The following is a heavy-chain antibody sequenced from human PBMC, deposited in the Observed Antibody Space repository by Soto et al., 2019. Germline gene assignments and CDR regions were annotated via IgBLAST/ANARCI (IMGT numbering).Heavy chain of an antibody. D-gene: IGHD3-10*01. CDR3: AKGLRRLLRTQYYYGLDV. Sequence: EVQLLESGGGLVQPGGSLRLSCAASGFTFSPYAMSWVRQAPGKGLEWVSSISGSGGSTNYADSVKGRFIVSRDNSKRTLSLQMNSLREEDTAIYYCAKGLRRLLRTQYYYGLDVWGRGTTVTVSS. V-gene: IGHV3-23*01. J-gene: IGHJ6*02. CDR1: GFTFSPYA. CDR2: ISGSGGST.